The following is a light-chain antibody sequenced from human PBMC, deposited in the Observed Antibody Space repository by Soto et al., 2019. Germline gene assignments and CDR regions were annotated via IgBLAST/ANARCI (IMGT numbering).Light chain of an antibody. Sequence: DIVMTQSPLSLPVTPGEPASISCRSSQSLLHSNGYNYLDWYLQKPGQSPHLLIYLVSNRASGVPDRFSGSGSGTDFTLNISRVEAEDVGVYYCMQALQTPVTFGQGTRLEIK. CDR1: QSLLHSNGYNY. CDR2: LVS. V-gene: IGKV2-28*01. CDR3: MQALQTPVT. J-gene: IGKJ5*01.